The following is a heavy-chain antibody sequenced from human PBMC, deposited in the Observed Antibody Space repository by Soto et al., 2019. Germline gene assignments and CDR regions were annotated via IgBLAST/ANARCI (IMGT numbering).Heavy chain of an antibody. CDR3: ASTSSPSGYYYYYGMDV. CDR2: ISSSSSYI. J-gene: IGHJ6*02. Sequence: GGSPRLSCAASGFTFSSYSMNWVRQAPGKGLEWVSSISSSSSYIYYADSVKGRFTISRDNAKNSLYLQMNSLRAEDTAVYYCASTSSPSGYYYYYGMDVWGQGTTVTVSS. CDR1: GFTFSSYS. D-gene: IGHD6-19*01. V-gene: IGHV3-21*01.